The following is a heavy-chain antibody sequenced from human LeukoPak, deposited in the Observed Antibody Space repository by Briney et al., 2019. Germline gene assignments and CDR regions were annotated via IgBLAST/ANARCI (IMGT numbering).Heavy chain of an antibody. Sequence: PSETLSLTCAVYGGSFSGYYWSWIRQPPGKGLEWIGEINHSGSTNYNPSLKSRVTISVDTSKNQFSLKLSSVTAADTAVYYCARRKRVLLWFGELYPWGQGTLVTVSS. CDR2: INHSGST. V-gene: IGHV4-34*01. D-gene: IGHD3-10*01. CDR1: GGSFSGYY. CDR3: ARRKRVLLWFGELYP. J-gene: IGHJ5*02.